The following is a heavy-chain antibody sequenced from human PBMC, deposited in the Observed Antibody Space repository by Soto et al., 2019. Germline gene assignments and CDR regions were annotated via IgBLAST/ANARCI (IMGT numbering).Heavy chain of an antibody. CDR1: GSSFSGYY. Sequence: SANLSLTCAVYGSSFSGYYWSWIRQPPWMGLEWIGEINHSGSTNYNPSLKSRVTISVDTSKNQFSLKLSSVNDADTAVYYCARGREYYDFWSGLYGMDVWGQGTTVT. CDR2: INHSGST. CDR3: ARGREYYDFWSGLYGMDV. V-gene: IGHV4-34*01. J-gene: IGHJ6*02. D-gene: IGHD3-3*01.